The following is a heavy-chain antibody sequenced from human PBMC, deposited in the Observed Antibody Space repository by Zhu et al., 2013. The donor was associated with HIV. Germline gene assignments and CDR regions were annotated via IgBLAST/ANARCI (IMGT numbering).Heavy chain of an antibody. J-gene: IGHJ3*02. Sequence: VQLVQSGAAVKKPGTSVKISCKVSGYMFTDYYIHWVQQAPGRGLEWVGLVDPDDGESEYSHNFQGRVTITADSSKDTSYMELSSLRSDDAAVYFCARDLLRFLQWLPNRHAGFDIWAKGHWSSSL. CDR3: ARDLLRFLQWLPNRHAGFDI. CDR2: VDPDDGES. D-gene: IGHD3-3*01. CDR1: GYMFTDYY. V-gene: IGHV1-69-2*01.